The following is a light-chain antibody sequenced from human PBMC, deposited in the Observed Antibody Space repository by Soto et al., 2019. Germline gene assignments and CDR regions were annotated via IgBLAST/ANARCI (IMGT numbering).Light chain of an antibody. J-gene: IGKJ5*01. CDR2: AAS. CDR1: QSISNY. Sequence: DIQMTQSPFSLPAPVGDRVTITCRASQSISNYLNWYQQKQGKAPKLLIYAASTLQSGVPSRFSCSGSGTDFTLTISSLQPEDSATYYCQQRYGTPIIVGQGTRLE. CDR3: QQRYGTPII. V-gene: IGKV1-39*01.